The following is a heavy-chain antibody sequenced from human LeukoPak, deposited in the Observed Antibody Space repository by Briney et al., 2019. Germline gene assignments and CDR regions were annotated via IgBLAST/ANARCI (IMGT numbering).Heavy chain of an antibody. Sequence: GGSLRLSCAASGCTFSNAWMSWVRQAPGKGLEWVGRIKSKTDGGTTDYAAPVKGRFTISRDDSKNTRYLQMNSLKTEDTAVYYCTANYYDSSGYRDYWGQGTLVTVSS. D-gene: IGHD3-22*01. V-gene: IGHV3-15*01. CDR3: TANYYDSSGYRDY. CDR1: GCTFSNAW. CDR2: IKSKTDGGTT. J-gene: IGHJ4*02.